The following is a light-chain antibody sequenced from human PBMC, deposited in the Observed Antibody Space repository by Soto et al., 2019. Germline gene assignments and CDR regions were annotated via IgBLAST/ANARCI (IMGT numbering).Light chain of an antibody. CDR2: AAS. J-gene: IGKJ1*01. V-gene: IGKV1-39*01. CDR3: QQSYSTPPT. Sequence: DIQMTQSPSSLSASVGDRVTITCRASQSISSYLNWYQQKPGKAPKLLIYAASSLQSGVPSRFSGSGSGTDFTLTISCLQPEDFATYYCQQSYSTPPTFGQGTKVAIK. CDR1: QSISSY.